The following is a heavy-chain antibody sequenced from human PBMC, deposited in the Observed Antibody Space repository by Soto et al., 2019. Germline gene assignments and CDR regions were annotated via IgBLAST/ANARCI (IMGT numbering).Heavy chain of an antibody. CDR1: GFTVSSTY. V-gene: IGHV3-53*01. CDR3: ARDSLMTMVRGVDYYYGMDV. CDR2: IYSGGST. D-gene: IGHD3-10*01. J-gene: IGHJ6*02. Sequence: EVQLVESGGGLIRPGGSLRLSCAASGFTVSSTYMSWVRQAPGKGLEWVSTIYSGGSTYYADSVKGGFTISRDNSKNTLYLQMNSLRAEDTAVYYCARDSLMTMVRGVDYYYGMDVWGQGTTVTVSS.